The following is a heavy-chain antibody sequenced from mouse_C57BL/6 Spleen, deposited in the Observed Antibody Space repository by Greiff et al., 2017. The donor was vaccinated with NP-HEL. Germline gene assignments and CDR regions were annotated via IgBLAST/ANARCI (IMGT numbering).Heavy chain of an antibody. Sequence: EVKLQESGAELVKPGASVKLSCTASGFNIKDYSMPWVKQRTEQGLEWIGRIDPEDGETKYAPKFQGKATITADTSSNTAYLQLSSLTSEDTAVYYCARNYGNYRYVDVWGTGTTVTVSS. CDR2: IDPEDGET. CDR3: ARNYGNYRYVDV. D-gene: IGHD2-1*01. V-gene: IGHV14-2*01. J-gene: IGHJ1*03. CDR1: GFNIKDYS.